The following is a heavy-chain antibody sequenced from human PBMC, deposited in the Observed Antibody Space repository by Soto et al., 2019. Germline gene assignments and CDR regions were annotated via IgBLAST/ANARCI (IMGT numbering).Heavy chain of an antibody. CDR2: ISAYNYNT. Sequence: QVQLVQSGAEVKKPGASVKVSCKASGYTFTSYGLIWVRQAPGQGLEWMGRISAYNYNTNYAQKRQGRVTRTPDTSTSTAYMELRSLRSDDTAVYYCARVVGALGHWFDPWGQGTLFTVSS. D-gene: IGHD1-26*01. J-gene: IGHJ5*02. CDR1: GYTFTSYG. V-gene: IGHV1-18*01. CDR3: ARVVGALGHWFDP.